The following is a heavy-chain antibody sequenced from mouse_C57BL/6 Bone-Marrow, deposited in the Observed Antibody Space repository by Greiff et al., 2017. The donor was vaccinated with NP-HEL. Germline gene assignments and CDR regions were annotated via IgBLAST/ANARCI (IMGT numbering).Heavy chain of an antibody. CDR3: AIPLGGYYGSSPAY. CDR2: IHPSDSDT. V-gene: IGHV1-74*01. J-gene: IGHJ3*01. Sequence: QVQLQQPGAELVKPGASMKVSCKASGYTFTSYWMHWVKQRPGQGLEWIGRIHPSDSDTNYNQKFKGKATLTVDKSSSTAYMQLSSLTSEDAAVYDCAIPLGGYYGSSPAYWGQGTLVTVSA. CDR1: GYTFTSYW. D-gene: IGHD1-1*01.